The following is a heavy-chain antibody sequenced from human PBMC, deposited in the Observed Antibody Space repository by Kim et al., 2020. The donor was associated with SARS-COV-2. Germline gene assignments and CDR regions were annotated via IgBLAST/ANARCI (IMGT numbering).Heavy chain of an antibody. J-gene: IGHJ4*01. CDR3: AKDHSSNWYEKAFDY. D-gene: IGHD6-13*01. Sequence: GGSLRLSCAASGFTFSSYGMTWVRQSPGKRLEWVSVISGSGGSTYSADSVKGRFTISRDNSKNTLYLQMNSLRAEDTAVYYCAKDHSSNWYEKAFDYWG. V-gene: IGHV3-23*01. CDR2: ISGSGGST. CDR1: GFTFSSYG.